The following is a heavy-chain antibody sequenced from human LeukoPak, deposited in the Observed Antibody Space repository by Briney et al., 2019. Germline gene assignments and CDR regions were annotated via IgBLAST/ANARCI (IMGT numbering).Heavy chain of an antibody. CDR3: AREEGSYCSSTSCPGGFDY. D-gene: IGHD2-2*01. V-gene: IGHV4-38-2*02. Sequence: PSETLSLTCAVSGYSISSGYYWGWIRQPPGKGLEWIGSIYHSGSTYYNPSLKSRVTISVDTSKNQFSLKLSSVTAADTAVYYCAREEGSYCSSTSCPGGFDYWGQGTLVTASS. CDR2: IYHSGST. CDR1: GYSISSGYY. J-gene: IGHJ4*02.